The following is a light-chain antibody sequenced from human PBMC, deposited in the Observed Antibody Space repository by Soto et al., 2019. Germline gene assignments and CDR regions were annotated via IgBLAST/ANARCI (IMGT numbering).Light chain of an antibody. CDR1: QSSRYY. J-gene: IGKJ1*01. V-gene: IGKV1-5*01. Sequence: DIQLTQSPPTLSASVGDRVTITCRASQSSRYYLAWYQQMPGKAPKLLIYGASSLQSGVPSRFSGSGSGTEFTLTISSLQPDDFATYFCQHHNSYSQTFSQGTKVEIK. CDR2: GAS. CDR3: QHHNSYSQT.